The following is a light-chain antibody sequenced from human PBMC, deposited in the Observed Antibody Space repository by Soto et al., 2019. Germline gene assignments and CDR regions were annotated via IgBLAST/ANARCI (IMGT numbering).Light chain of an antibody. CDR2: GAS. V-gene: IGKV3-20*01. J-gene: IGKJ1*01. CDR3: QQYGSSPRT. CDR1: QSVSSSY. Sequence: EIVLTQSPATLSLSPGERATLSCRASQSVSSSYLAWYQQKPGQAPRLLIYGASSRATGIPDRFSGSGSGTDFTLTISRLEAEDSAVYYCQQYGSSPRTFGQGTKVDIK.